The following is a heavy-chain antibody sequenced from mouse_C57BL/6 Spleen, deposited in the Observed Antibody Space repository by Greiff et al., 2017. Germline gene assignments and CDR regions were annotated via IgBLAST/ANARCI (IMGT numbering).Heavy chain of an antibody. V-gene: IGHV14-1*01. D-gene: IGHD2-1*01. CDR3: TTMGNRYYYAMDY. J-gene: IGHJ4*01. CDR2: IDPEDGDT. Sequence: VQLKQSGAELVRPGASVKLSCTASGFNIKDYYMHWVKQRPEQGLEWIGRIDPEDGDTEYAPKFQGKATMTADTSSNTAYLQLSSLTSEDTAVYYCTTMGNRYYYAMDYWGQGTSVTVSS. CDR1: GFNIKDYY.